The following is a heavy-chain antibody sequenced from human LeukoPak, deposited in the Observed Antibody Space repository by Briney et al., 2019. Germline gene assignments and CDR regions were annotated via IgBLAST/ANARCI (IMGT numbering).Heavy chain of an antibody. CDR2: ISHSGGTT. CDR3: AKNDLDSSGYYYFDY. V-gene: IGHV3-23*01. D-gene: IGHD3-22*01. J-gene: IGHJ4*02. Sequence: GGSLRLSCAASGFTFSSYGMSWVRQAPGKGLEWVSAISHSGGTTYYADSVKGRFTISRDNSKNTLYLQMNSLRAEDTAVYYCAKNDLDSSGYYYFDYWGQGTLVTVSS. CDR1: GFTFSSYG.